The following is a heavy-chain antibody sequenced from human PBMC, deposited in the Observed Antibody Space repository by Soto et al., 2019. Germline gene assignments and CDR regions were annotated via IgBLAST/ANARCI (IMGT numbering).Heavy chain of an antibody. D-gene: IGHD3-22*01. Sequence: GATVRVSCKASGYTFTSYYMHWVRRAPGQGLEWMGIINPSGGSTSYAQKFQGRVTMTRDTSTSTVSMELSSLRSEDTAVYYGAREGRYYHSSGYLNYLGQGTLVNVSS. CDR1: GYTFTSYY. CDR2: INPSGGST. V-gene: IGHV1-46*01. J-gene: IGHJ4*02. CDR3: AREGRYYHSSGYLNY.